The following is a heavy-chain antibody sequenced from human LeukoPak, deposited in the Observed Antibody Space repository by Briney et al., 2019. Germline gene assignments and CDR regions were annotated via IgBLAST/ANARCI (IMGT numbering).Heavy chain of an antibody. V-gene: IGHV3-30*04. J-gene: IGHJ6*02. CDR1: GFTFSSYA. CDR3: ARGPRGCSGGSCYYYYGMDV. D-gene: IGHD2-15*01. Sequence: GRSLRLSCAASGFTFSSYAMHWVRQAPGKGLEGVAVISYDGSNKYYADSVKGRFTISRDNSKNTLYLQMNSLRAEDAAVYYCARGPRGCSGGSCYYYYGMDVWGQGTTVTVSS. CDR2: ISYDGSNK.